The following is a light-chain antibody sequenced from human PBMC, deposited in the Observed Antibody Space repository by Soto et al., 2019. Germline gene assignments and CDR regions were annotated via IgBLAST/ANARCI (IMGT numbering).Light chain of an antibody. J-gene: IGKJ1*01. CDR1: QSVSSN. CDR2: GAS. CDR3: QQYNNWPPMA. V-gene: IGKV3-15*01. Sequence: EIVMTQSPATLSVSPGERATLSCRASQSVSSNLAWYQQKPGQAPRLLIYGASTRATAIPARFSGSGCGTEFTLTISSLQYEDFAVYYCQQYNNWPPMAFGQGTKVEIK.